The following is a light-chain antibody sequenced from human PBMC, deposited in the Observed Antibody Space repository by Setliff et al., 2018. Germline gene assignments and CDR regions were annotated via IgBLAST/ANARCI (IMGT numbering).Light chain of an antibody. J-gene: IGLJ1*01. CDR3: QSYDSSLSALYV. V-gene: IGLV1-40*01. Sequence: QAVVTQPPSVSGAPGQRVTISCTGSSSNIGAGYDVHWYQQLPGTAPKLLIYGNSNRPSGVPDRFSGSKSGTSASLAITGLQVEDEADYYCQSYDSSLSALYVFGTGTKVTVL. CDR1: SSNIGAGYD. CDR2: GNS.